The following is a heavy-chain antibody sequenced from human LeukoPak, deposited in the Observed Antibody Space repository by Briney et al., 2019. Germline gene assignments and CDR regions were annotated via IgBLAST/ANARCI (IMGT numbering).Heavy chain of an antibody. D-gene: IGHD3-16*02. J-gene: IGHJ5*02. Sequence: GGSLRLSCAASGFAFSSHWMHWVRQVPGKGLVWVSRINTDGRTTNYADSVKGRFTISRDNAKNTLYLQMNSLSAEDTAVYYCTRSLIGINDHWGQGTLVTVSS. CDR3: TRSLIGINDH. CDR1: GFAFSSHW. CDR2: INTDGRTT. V-gene: IGHV3-74*01.